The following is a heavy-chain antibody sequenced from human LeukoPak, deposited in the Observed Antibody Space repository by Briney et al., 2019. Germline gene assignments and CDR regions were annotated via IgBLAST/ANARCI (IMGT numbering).Heavy chain of an antibody. CDR1: GGSISSYY. CDR2: IHYSGST. V-gene: IGHV4-59*01. CDR3: ARSRSLLRPFAY. J-gene: IGHJ4*02. D-gene: IGHD2-2*01. Sequence: SETLSLTCTVSGGSISSYYWSWIRQPPGKGLEWIGYIHYSGSTNYNPSLKSRVTISVDTSKNQFSLKLSSVTAADTAVYYCARSRSLLRPFAYWGQGTLVTVSS.